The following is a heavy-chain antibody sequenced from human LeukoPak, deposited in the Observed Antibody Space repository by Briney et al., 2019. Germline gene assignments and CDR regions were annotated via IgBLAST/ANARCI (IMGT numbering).Heavy chain of an antibody. CDR3: AKVETSGGANCYALDY. CDR1: GFTFSSYA. CDR2: ISGSDGST. Sequence: GGSLRLSCAASGFTFSSYAMTWVRQAPDKGLEWVSAISGSDGSTYYADSVKGRFTISRDDFQNTLYLQMNSLSAEDTAVYYCAKVETSGGANCYALDYWGQGTLVTVSS. J-gene: IGHJ4*02. D-gene: IGHD2-2*01. V-gene: IGHV3-23*01.